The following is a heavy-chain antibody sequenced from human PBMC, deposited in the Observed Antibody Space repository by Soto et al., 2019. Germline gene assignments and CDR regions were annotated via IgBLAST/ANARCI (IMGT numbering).Heavy chain of an antibody. CDR3: ARGVMITFGGVIDYFDY. V-gene: IGHV3-48*04. CDR2: ISSSSTI. Sequence: GGSLRLSCAASGFTFSSYSMNWVRQAPGKGLEWVSYISSSSTIYYADSVKGRFTISRDNAKNSLYLQMNSLRAEDTAVYYCARGVMITFGGVIDYFDYWGQGTLVTVSS. J-gene: IGHJ4*02. CDR1: GFTFSSYS. D-gene: IGHD3-16*02.